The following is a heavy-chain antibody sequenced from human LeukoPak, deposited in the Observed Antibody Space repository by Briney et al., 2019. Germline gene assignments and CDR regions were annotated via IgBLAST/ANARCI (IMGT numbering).Heavy chain of an antibody. D-gene: IGHD3-10*01. V-gene: IGHV1-46*01. CDR3: ARDSLPYYYGSGSYYRGYYFDY. CDR1: GYTFTGYY. CDR2: INPSGGST. Sequence: ASVKVSCKASGYTFTGYYMHWVRQAPGQGLEWMGIINPSGGSTSYAQKFQGRVTMTRDMSTSTVYMELSSLRSEDTAVYYCARDSLPYYYGSGSYYRGYYFDYWGQGTLVTVSS. J-gene: IGHJ4*02.